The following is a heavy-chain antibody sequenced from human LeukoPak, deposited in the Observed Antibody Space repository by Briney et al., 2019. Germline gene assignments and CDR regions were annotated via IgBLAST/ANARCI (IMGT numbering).Heavy chain of an antibody. Sequence: SETLSLTCTVSGGSISSYYWSWIRQPAGKGLEWIGRIYTSGSTNYNPSLKSRVTMSVDTSKNQFSLKLSSVTAADTAVYYCARDGYCSSTCCYPGDAFDIWGQGTMVTVSS. J-gene: IGHJ3*02. CDR3: ARDGYCSSTCCYPGDAFDI. V-gene: IGHV4-4*07. D-gene: IGHD2-2*03. CDR2: IYTSGST. CDR1: GGSISSYY.